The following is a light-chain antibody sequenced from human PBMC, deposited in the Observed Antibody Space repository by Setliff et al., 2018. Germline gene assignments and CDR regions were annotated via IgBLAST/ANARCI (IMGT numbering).Light chain of an antibody. J-gene: IGLJ1*01. CDR2: DVS. Sequence: QSALTQPRSVSGSPGQSVTISCTGTSSDVGGYKYVSRYQQHPGKAPKLMIYDVSKRPSGVPDRFSGSKSGNTASLTISGLQAEDEADYYCCSYAGSYTSLYVFGTGTKVTVL. V-gene: IGLV2-11*01. CDR1: SSDVGGYKY. CDR3: CSYAGSYTSLYV.